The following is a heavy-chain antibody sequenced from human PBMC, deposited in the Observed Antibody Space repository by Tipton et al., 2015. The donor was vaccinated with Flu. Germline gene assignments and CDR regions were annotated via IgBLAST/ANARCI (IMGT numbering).Heavy chain of an antibody. J-gene: IGHJ4*02. V-gene: IGHV4-59*01. Sequence: TLSLTCTVSGGSIRGYYWNWIRQFPGKGLEWIGFVYYTGSTNYKSSLKSRVTISTDTSTNQVSLKMNSVIAADTAVYYCARGPPGPSIRAYYFDIRGQGAVVTVYS. CDR2: VYYTGST. CDR3: ARGPPGPSIRAYYFDI. D-gene: IGHD2-21*01. CDR1: GGSIRGYY.